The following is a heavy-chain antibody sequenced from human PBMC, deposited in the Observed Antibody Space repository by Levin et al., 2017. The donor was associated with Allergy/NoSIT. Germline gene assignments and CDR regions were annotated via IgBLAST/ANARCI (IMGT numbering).Heavy chain of an antibody. Sequence: PMASVKVSCKASGGTFSSYAISWVRQAPGQGLEWMGGIIPIFGTANYAQKFQGRVTITADKSTSTAYMELSSLRSEDTAVYYCARGPRNRYCSSTSCGLGGPANDYWGQGTLVTVSS. V-gene: IGHV1-69*06. CDR1: GGTFSSYA. CDR3: ARGPRNRYCSSTSCGLGGPANDY. D-gene: IGHD2-2*01. CDR2: IIPIFGTA. J-gene: IGHJ4*02.